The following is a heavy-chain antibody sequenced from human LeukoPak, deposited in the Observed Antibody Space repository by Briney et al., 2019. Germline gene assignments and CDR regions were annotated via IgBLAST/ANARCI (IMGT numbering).Heavy chain of an antibody. CDR1: GFTFSSYG. CDR3: AKDPPYSSGWVY. Sequence: GRSLRLSCAASGFTFSSYGMHWVRQAPGKGLEWVAVISYDGSNKYYADSVKGRFTISRDNSKNTLYLQMNSLRAEDTAVYYCAKDPPYSSGWVYWGQGTLVTVSS. CDR2: ISYDGSNK. D-gene: IGHD6-19*01. J-gene: IGHJ4*02. V-gene: IGHV3-30*18.